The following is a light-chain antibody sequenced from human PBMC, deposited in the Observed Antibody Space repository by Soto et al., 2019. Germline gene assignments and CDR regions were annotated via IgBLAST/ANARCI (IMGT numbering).Light chain of an antibody. CDR1: SSNIGSST. J-gene: IGLJ3*02. CDR3: AAWDDTLEGLV. V-gene: IGLV1-44*01. Sequence: QSVLTQPPSASGTPGQTVTISCSGSSSNIGSSTVNWYQQFPRTAPKLLIYTNDQRPSGVPNRFSGSKSGASASLAISGLQSGDEGDYYCAAWDDTLEGLVFGGGTKLTVL. CDR2: TND.